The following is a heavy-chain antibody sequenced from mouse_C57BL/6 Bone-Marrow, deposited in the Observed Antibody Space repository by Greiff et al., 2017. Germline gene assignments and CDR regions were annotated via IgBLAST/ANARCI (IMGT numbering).Heavy chain of an antibody. CDR2: INPSSGYT. J-gene: IGHJ1*03. CDR3: ARSYGSRYFDV. CDR1: GYTFTSYT. V-gene: IGHV1-4*01. Sequence: VQVVESGAELARPGASVKMSCKASGYTFTSYTMHWVKQRPGQGLEWIGYINPSSGYTKYNQKFKDKATLTADKSSSTAYLQLSSLTSEDSAVYYCARSYGSRYFDVWGTGTTVTVSS. D-gene: IGHD1-1*01.